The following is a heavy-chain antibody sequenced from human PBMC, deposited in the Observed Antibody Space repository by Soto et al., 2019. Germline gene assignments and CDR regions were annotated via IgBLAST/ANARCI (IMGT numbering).Heavy chain of an antibody. CDR3: ARDSGTVVTPRYYYYGMDV. D-gene: IGHD2-15*01. V-gene: IGHV1-69*08. CDR2: IIPILGIA. J-gene: IGHJ6*02. Sequence: QVQLVQSGAEVKKPGSSVKVSCKASGGTFSSYTISWVRQAPGQGLEWMGRIIPILGIANYAQKFQGRVTITADKSTSTAYMELSSLRSEDTAVYYCARDSGTVVTPRYYYYGMDVWGQGTTVTVSS. CDR1: GGTFSSYT.